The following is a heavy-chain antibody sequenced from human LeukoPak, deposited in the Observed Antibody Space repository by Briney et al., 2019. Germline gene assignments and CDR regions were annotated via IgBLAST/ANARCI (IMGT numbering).Heavy chain of an antibody. J-gene: IGHJ4*02. CDR3: ASRIAAAGTIDY. D-gene: IGHD6-13*01. CDR2: ISSSSSYI. Sequence: KSGGSLRLSCAASGFTFSSYSMTWVRQAPGKGLEWVSSISSSSSYIYYADSVKGRFTISRDNAKNSLYLQMNSLRAEDTAVYYCASRIAAAGTIDYWGQGTLVTVSS. CDR1: GFTFSSYS. V-gene: IGHV3-21*01.